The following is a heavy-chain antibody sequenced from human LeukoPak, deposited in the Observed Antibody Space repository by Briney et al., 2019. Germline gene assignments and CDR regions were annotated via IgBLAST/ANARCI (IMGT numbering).Heavy chain of an antibody. D-gene: IGHD6-19*01. Sequence: GGSLRLSCAASGFTSYDYAMHWVRQAPGKGLEWVSGISWNSGSIGYADSVKGRFTISRDNSKNTLYLQMNSLRAEDTAVYYCAKSSIAVAGSTPFDYWGQGTLVTVSS. V-gene: IGHV3-9*02. J-gene: IGHJ4*02. CDR3: AKSSIAVAGSTPFDY. CDR1: GFTSYDYA. CDR2: ISWNSGSI.